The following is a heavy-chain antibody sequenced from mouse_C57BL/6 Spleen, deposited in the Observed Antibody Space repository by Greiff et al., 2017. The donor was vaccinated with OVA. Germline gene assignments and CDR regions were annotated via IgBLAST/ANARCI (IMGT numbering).Heavy chain of an antibody. V-gene: IGHV3-6*01. J-gene: IGHJ1*03. CDR3: ARPPIYDGYYDGYFDV. CDR1: GYSITSGYY. D-gene: IGHD2-3*01. Sequence: EVKLVESGPGLVKPSQSLSLTCSVTGYSITSGYYWNWIRQFPGNKLEWMGYISYDGSNNYNPSLKNRISITRDTSKNQFFLKLNSVTTEDTATYCCARPPIYDGYYDGYFDVWGTGTTVTVSS. CDR2: ISYDGSN.